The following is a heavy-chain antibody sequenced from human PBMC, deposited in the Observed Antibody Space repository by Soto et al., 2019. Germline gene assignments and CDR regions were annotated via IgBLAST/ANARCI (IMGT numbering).Heavy chain of an antibody. V-gene: IGHV3-7*01. D-gene: IGHD2-15*01. CDR3: ARGGASGGRYLY. J-gene: IGHJ4*02. CDR2: IKQDGSEK. CDR1: GFTFSDYW. Sequence: EVQLVESGGGLVQPGGSLRLSCAVSGFTFSDYWMSWVRQAPGKGLEWVANIKQDGSEKYYVDSVKGRFTISRDNADNSLDLQMNRLRADDTAVYYCARGGASGGRYLYWGQGSLVTVSS.